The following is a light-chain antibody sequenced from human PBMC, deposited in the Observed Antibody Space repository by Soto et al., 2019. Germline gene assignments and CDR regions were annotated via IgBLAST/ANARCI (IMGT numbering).Light chain of an antibody. V-gene: IGLV4-69*01. J-gene: IGLJ3*02. CDR1: SGHSSNA. CDR2: VNTDGSH. Sequence: QSVLTQSPSASASLGASVKLTCTLSSGHSSNAIAWHQQQPEKGPRYLKKVNTDGSHSKGDGIPDRFSGSSSGAERYLTISSLQSEDEADYYCQTWGTGPWVFGGGTKVTVL. CDR3: QTWGTGPWV.